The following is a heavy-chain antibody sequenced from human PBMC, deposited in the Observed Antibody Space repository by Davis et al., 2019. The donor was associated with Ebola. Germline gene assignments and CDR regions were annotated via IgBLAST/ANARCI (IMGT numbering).Heavy chain of an antibody. D-gene: IGHD5-18*01. Sequence: GESLKISCAASGFTFSGSAMHWVRQASGKGLEWVGRIRSKANSYATAYAASVKGRFTISRDDSKNTAYLQMNSLKTEDTAVYYCAKDPQEYSYGRFDYWGQGTLVTVSS. CDR3: AKDPQEYSYGRFDY. J-gene: IGHJ4*02. CDR2: IRSKANSYAT. V-gene: IGHV3-73*01. CDR1: GFTFSGSA.